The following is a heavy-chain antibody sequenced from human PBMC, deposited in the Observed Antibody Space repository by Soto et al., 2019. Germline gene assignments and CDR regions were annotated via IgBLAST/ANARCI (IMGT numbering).Heavy chain of an antibody. Sequence: SLKISCKGSGYSFTRYWIGWVRQMPGKGLEWMGIIYPGDSDTRYSPSFQGQVTISADKSISTAYLQWSSLKASDTAMYYCARSDCSGGSCYLGVDYWGQGTLVTVSS. V-gene: IGHV5-51*01. J-gene: IGHJ4*02. D-gene: IGHD2-15*01. CDR2: IYPGDSDT. CDR1: GYSFTRYW. CDR3: ARSDCSGGSCYLGVDY.